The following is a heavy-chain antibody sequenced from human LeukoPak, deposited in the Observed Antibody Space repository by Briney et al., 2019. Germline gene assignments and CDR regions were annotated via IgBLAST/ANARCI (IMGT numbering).Heavy chain of an antibody. D-gene: IGHD6-19*01. V-gene: IGHV1-69*04. CDR3: ARRSSGWDAFDI. Sequence: GSSVKVSCKASGGTFSSYAISWVRQAPGQGLEWMGRIVPILGIANYAQKFQGRVTITADKSTSTAYMELSSLRSEDTAVYYCARRSSGWDAFDIWGQGTMVTVSS. CDR1: GGTFSSYA. CDR2: IVPILGIA. J-gene: IGHJ3*02.